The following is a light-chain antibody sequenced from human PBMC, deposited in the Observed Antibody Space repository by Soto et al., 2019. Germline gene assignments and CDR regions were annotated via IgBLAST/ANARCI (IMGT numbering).Light chain of an antibody. V-gene: IGLV2-8*01. CDR3: SSYAASNNFYFV. CDR1: SSDVGGYNY. J-gene: IGLJ3*02. Sequence: QSVLTQPPSASGSPGQSVTISCTGTSSDVGGYNYVSWYQQYPGRAPKLMIYEVTKRPSGVPDRFSGSKSGNTASLPVSGLQAEDEAYYYCSSYAASNNFYFVFGGGTKLTVL. CDR2: EVT.